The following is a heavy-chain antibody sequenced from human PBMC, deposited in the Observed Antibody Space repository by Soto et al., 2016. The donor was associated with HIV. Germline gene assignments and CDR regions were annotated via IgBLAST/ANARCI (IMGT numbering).Heavy chain of an antibody. CDR1: GSTVNSDY. D-gene: IGHD3-3*01. CDR2: IYGGGST. CDR3: ALGRFQYI. J-gene: IGHJ1*01. Sequence: EMQLVESGGDLVQPGGSLRLSCVVSGSTVNSDYMSWVRQPPGKGLEWVLLIYGGGSTSYADSVKGRFTISRDKSKSTVYLQMNSLRVEDTAVYYCALGRFQYIWGQGTLVTVSS. V-gene: IGHV3-66*01.